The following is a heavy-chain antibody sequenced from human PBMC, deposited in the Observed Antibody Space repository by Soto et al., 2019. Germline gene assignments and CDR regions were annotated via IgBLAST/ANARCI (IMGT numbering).Heavy chain of an antibody. CDR1: GGSITSSNYY. CDR3: VKNRPYIAPDC. CDR2: SLYCGNT. D-gene: IGHD2-2*02. J-gene: IGHJ4*02. V-gene: IGHV4-39*01. Sequence: SETLSLTCIVSGGSITSSNYYWVWIRQPPAKGLQWIGSSLYCGNTYYNPSLRSRGTISLDTSKNQFSLQLRSVTAADTAIYLCVKNRPYIAPDCWGEGAVVTVSS.